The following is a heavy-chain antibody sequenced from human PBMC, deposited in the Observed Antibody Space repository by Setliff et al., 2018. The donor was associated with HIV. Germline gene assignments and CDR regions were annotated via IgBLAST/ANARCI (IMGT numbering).Heavy chain of an antibody. V-gene: IGHV1-18*01. CDR1: GYTFTTYG. Sequence: ASVKVSCKASGYTFTTYGISWVRQAPGQGLEWMGWISAYNGNTNYAQKFQGRVTMTTDASTSTAYMDLRSLRSDDTAVYYCARLGLFYDAFNIWGQGTVVTVSS. D-gene: IGHD3-22*01. CDR2: ISAYNGNT. J-gene: IGHJ3*02. CDR3: ARLGLFYDAFNI.